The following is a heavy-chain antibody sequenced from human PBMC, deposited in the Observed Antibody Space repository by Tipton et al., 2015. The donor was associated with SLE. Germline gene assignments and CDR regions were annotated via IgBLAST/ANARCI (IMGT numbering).Heavy chain of an antibody. D-gene: IGHD5-12*01. CDR2: FDPSDSYT. V-gene: IGHV5-10-1*01. CDR1: GYSFTSYW. CDR3: ARHSSDYLGIWNNWFDP. Sequence: VQLVQSGAEVKKPGESLRISCKGSGYSFTSYWISWVRQMPGKGLEWMGRFDPSDSYTNYSPSFQGHVTISADKSISTAYLQWSSLKASDTAMYYCARHSSDYLGIWNNWFDPWGQGTLVTVSS. J-gene: IGHJ5*02.